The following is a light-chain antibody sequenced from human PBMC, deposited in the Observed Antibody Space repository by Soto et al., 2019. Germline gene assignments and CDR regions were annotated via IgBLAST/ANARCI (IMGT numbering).Light chain of an antibody. CDR3: RSYTSSSTLYV. CDR1: SSDVGGYNY. V-gene: IGLV2-14*01. Sequence: QSALTQPASVSGSPGQSITISCTGTSSDVGGYNYVSWYQQHPGKAPKLMIYDVSNRPSGVSNRFSGSKSGNTASLTISGLQPEDEADYYCRSYTSSSTLYVFGTGTKLTVL. J-gene: IGLJ1*01. CDR2: DVS.